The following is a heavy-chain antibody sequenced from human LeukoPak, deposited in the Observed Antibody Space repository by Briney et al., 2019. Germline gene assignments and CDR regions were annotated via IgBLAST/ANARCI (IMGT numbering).Heavy chain of an antibody. J-gene: IGHJ4*02. CDR1: GFTVSSNY. V-gene: IGHV3-53*01. D-gene: IGHD3-22*01. Sequence: GGSLRLSCAASGFTVSSNYMSWVRQAPGKGLEWVSVIYSGGSTYYADSVKGRFTISRDNSKNTLYLQMNSLRAEDTAVYYCARVADYYDSSGYSYGLYYFDYWGQGTLVTVSS. CDR2: IYSGGST. CDR3: ARVADYYDSSGYSYGLYYFDY.